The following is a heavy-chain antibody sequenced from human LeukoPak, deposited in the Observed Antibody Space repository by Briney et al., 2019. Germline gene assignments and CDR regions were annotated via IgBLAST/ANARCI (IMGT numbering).Heavy chain of an antibody. Sequence: GGSLRLSCAASGFTFSSYWMSWVRQAPGKGLEWVANIKQDGSEKYYVDSVKGRFTISRDNAKNSLYLQMNSLRAEDTAVYYCAREARFLEWLLFYFDYWGQGTLVTVSS. CDR2: IKQDGSEK. D-gene: IGHD3-3*01. V-gene: IGHV3-7*01. CDR1: GFTFSSYW. J-gene: IGHJ4*02. CDR3: AREARFLEWLLFYFDY.